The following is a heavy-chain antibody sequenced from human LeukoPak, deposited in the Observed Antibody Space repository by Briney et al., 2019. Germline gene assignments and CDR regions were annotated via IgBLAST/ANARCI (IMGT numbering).Heavy chain of an antibody. V-gene: IGHV4-59*02. D-gene: IGHD3-9*01. CDR2: IFYRGTT. CDR3: ARGLVIRQDDAFDI. J-gene: IGHJ3*02. CDR1: GASVSSYY. Sequence: SETLSLTCTVSGASVSSYYWSWIRQAPGKGLEWIGYIFYRGTTDYSPSLNRRVTLSVDTSKNQFSLQLSSLTAADTAVYYCARGLVIRQDDAFDIWGHGTMITVSS.